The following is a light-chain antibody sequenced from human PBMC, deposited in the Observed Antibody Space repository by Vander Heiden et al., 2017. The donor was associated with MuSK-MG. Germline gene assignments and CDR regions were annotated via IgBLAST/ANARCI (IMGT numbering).Light chain of an antibody. CDR3: TSYTASGTVT. CDR1: SSDIGDYNY. V-gene: IGLV2-14*03. J-gene: IGLJ2*01. CDR2: DVS. Sequence: QSALTQPASVSGSPGQSITISCTGTSSDIGDYNYVSWYQHHPGKAPELIIFDVSYRPSGASHRFSASKSGNTASLTISGLQTEDEADYYCTSYTASGTVTFGGGTKVTGL.